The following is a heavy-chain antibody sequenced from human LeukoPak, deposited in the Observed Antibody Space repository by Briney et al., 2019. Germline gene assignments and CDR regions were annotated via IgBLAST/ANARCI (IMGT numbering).Heavy chain of an antibody. V-gene: IGHV3-23*01. CDR1: GFAFTSYA. J-gene: IGHJ4*02. CDR3: AKYNSSWYSQYFDY. D-gene: IGHD6-13*01. CDR2: ISGSGGST. Sequence: GGSLRLSCAASGFAFTSYAMSWVRQAPEKGLEWASAISGSGGSTYYADPVKGRFTISRDNSKNTLYLQMNSLRAEDTAVYYCAKYNSSWYSQYFDYWGQGTLVTVSS.